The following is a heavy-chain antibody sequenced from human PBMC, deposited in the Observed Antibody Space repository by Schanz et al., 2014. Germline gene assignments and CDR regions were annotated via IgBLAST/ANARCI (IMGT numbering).Heavy chain of an antibody. J-gene: IGHJ4*02. CDR1: GFTFSSYA. V-gene: IGHV3-7*01. Sequence: VQLLQFGGGVVQPGRSLRLSCAASGFTFSSYAMHWVRQAPGKGLEWVANIKQHGNEKYYVDSVKGRFTISRDNSKNTLYLQMNSLRADDTAVYFCARAHGNNWYGKGLDYWGQGTQXTVSS. CDR2: IKQHGNEK. D-gene: IGHD1-1*01. CDR3: ARAHGNNWYGKGLDY.